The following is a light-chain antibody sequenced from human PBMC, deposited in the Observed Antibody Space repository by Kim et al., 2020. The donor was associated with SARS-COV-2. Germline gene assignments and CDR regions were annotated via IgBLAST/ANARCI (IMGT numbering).Light chain of an antibody. Sequence: CLSPGDRATLSCRSTHTVVDNYLAWYQHKPGQSPRLLIYRAFTRATGVPDRFSGSGSGTDFTLTISRLEPEDFAVYYCHQYGRSQTFGQGTKLEI. CDR2: RAF. CDR3: HQYGRSQT. V-gene: IGKV3-20*01. J-gene: IGKJ1*01. CDR1: HTVVDNY.